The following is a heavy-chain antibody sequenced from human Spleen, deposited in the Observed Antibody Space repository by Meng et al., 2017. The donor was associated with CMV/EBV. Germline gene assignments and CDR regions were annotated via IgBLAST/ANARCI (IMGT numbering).Heavy chain of an antibody. CDR2: IKQDGSEK. V-gene: IGHV3-7*01. CDR1: GFTFSGYW. Sequence: GESLKISCAASGFTFSGYWMTWVRQAPGKGLEWVANIKQDGSEKYYVDSVKGRFTISRDNAKNSLFLQMNSLRAEDTAVYYCARDYRRPYSSSCGTCTFDIWGQGTVVTVSS. J-gene: IGHJ3*02. CDR3: ARDYRRPYSSSCGTCTFDI. D-gene: IGHD6-13*01.